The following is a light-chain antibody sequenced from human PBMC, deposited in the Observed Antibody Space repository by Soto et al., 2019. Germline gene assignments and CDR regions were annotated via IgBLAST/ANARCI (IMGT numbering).Light chain of an antibody. CDR3: QQRNIRPPVT. CDR2: GAF. J-gene: IGKJ5*01. Sequence: EIVLPQKHATLSLSPGERAILSCSASPSVTNYLAWYQQKPGQPPRLLIYGAFNRAAGIPARFSGSGSGTDFTLTISSLEPEDSAVYYCQQRNIRPPVTFGQGTRLE. CDR1: PSVTNY. V-gene: IGKV3-11*01.